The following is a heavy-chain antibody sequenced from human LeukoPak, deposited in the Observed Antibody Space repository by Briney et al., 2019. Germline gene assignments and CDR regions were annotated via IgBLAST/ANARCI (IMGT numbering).Heavy chain of an antibody. J-gene: IGHJ6*02. CDR3: ARGSSTYYYYGMDV. CDR1: GGTFSSYA. D-gene: IGHD2-2*01. CDR2: IIPILGIA. V-gene: IGHV1-69*04. Sequence: GSSVKVSCKASGGTFSSYAISWVRQAPGQGLEWMGRIIPILGIANYAQKFQGRVTITADKSTSTAYMELSSLRSEDTAVYYCARGSSTYYYYGMDVWDQGTTVTVSS.